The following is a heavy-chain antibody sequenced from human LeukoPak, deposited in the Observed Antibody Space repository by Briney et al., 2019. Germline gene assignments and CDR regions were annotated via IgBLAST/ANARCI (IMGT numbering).Heavy chain of an antibody. J-gene: IGHJ6*02. CDR3: ARNWYLTSYGMDV. D-gene: IGHD1-7*01. Sequence: GGSLRLSCAASGFTFSSYWMSWVRQAPGKGLEWVANIKEDGGEEYYVDSVKGRFTISRDNAKNLLYLQLNSLRVEDTAVYYCARNWYLTSYGMDVWGQGTTVTVSS. V-gene: IGHV3-7*05. CDR2: IKEDGGEE. CDR1: GFTFSSYW.